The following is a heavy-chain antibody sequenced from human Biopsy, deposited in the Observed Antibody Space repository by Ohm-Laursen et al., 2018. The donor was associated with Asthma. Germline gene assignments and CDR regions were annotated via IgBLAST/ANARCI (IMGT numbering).Heavy chain of an antibody. V-gene: IGHV3-30*03. Sequence: SLRLSCAASGFILSNYDMHWVRQAPGKGLEWVAVLSYNGNNKYYADSVRGRFTISRDNSKNTLYLQMNSLRAEDTAVYYCARDIVATMIGYYYYGMDVWGQGTTVTVSS. CDR3: ARDIVATMIGYYYYGMDV. CDR2: LSYNGNNK. CDR1: GFILSNYD. D-gene: IGHD5-12*01. J-gene: IGHJ6*02.